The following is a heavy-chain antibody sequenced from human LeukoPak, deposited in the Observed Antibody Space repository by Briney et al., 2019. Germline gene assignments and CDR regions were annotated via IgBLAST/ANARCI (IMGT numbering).Heavy chain of an antibody. CDR2: ISGSGSGGST. V-gene: IGHV3-23*01. Sequence: GGSLRLSCAASGFTFSSYSMNWVRQAPGKGLEWVSSISGSGSGGSTYYADSVKGRFTISRDNSKNTLYLQMNSLIAEDMAVYYCAKSGYNRFDYWGQGTRVTVSS. CDR1: GFTFSSYS. J-gene: IGHJ4*02. D-gene: IGHD5-24*01. CDR3: AKSGYNRFDY.